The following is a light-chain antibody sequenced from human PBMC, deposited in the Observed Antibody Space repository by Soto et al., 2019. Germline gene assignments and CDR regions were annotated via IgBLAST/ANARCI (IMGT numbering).Light chain of an antibody. J-gene: IGKJ2*01. Sequence: EIVLTQSPATLSLSPGERATLSCRASQSVGSYLAWYQHKPGQAPRLLIYGASNRATDIPGRFSGRGSGTGFTLTISSLESGDSAVYYCQKRDKWPRTFGQGTKLEIK. CDR2: GAS. CDR3: QKRDKWPRT. V-gene: IGKV3-11*01. CDR1: QSVGSY.